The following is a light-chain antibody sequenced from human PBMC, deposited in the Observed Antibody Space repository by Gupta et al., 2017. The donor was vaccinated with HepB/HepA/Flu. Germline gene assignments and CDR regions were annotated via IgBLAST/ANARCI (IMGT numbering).Light chain of an antibody. V-gene: IGKV4-1*01. CDR2: WAS. CDR3: QQYYSTPYT. CDR1: QSVLYSSNNKNY. Sequence: DILISQSPHSLAVSLGERATVNCKSSQSVLYSSNNKNYLAWYQQKPGQPPKLLIYWASTRESGVPDRFSGSGSGTDFTLTISSLQAEDVAVYYCQQYYSTPYTFGQGTKLEIK. J-gene: IGKJ2*01.